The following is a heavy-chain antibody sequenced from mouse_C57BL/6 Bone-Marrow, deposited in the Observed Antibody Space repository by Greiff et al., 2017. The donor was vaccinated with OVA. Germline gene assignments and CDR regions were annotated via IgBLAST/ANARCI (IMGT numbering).Heavy chain of an antibody. CDR3: ARSIYDGYSAWFAY. J-gene: IGHJ3*01. V-gene: IGHV1-64*01. Sequence: QVQLQQPGAELVKPGASVKLSCKASGYTFTSYWMHWVKQRPGQGLEWIGMIHPNSGSTNYNEKFKSNATLTVDKSSSTAYMQLSSLTSEDSAVYYCARSIYDGYSAWFAYWGQGTLVTVSA. D-gene: IGHD2-3*01. CDR2: IHPNSGST. CDR1: GYTFTSYW.